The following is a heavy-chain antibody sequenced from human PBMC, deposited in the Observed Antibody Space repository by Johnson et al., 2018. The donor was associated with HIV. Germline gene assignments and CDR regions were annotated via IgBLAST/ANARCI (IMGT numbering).Heavy chain of an antibody. Sequence: VQLVESGGGVVQPGRSLRLSCAASGFTFSSYGMHWVRQAPGKGLEWVAFIQYDGSNKYYADSVKGRFTISRDNSKNTLYLQMNRLRAEDTAVYYCAKDRVYDSSGYYYLTGGDAFDIWGQGTMVTVSS. D-gene: IGHD3-22*01. CDR3: AKDRVYDSSGYYYLTGGDAFDI. CDR1: GFTFSSYG. CDR2: IQYDGSNK. J-gene: IGHJ3*02. V-gene: IGHV3-30*18.